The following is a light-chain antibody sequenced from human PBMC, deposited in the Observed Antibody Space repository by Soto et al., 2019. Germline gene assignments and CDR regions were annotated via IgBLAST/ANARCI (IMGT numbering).Light chain of an antibody. CDR1: QGIRND. CDR2: AAS. J-gene: IGKJ2*01. Sequence: AIQMTQSPSSLSASVGDRVAITCRASQGIRNDLGWYQQKPGKAPKLLIFAASTLQSGVPSRFSGSGSGTDFALTISSLQPEDFATYYCLQDYNYPYTFGQGTKVDIK. V-gene: IGKV1-6*01. CDR3: LQDYNYPYT.